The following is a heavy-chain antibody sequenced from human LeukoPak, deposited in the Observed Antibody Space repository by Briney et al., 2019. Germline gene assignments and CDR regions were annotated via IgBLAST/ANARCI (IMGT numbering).Heavy chain of an antibody. Sequence: GGSLRLSCAASGFTFSSYAMSWVRQAPGKGLEWVSAISGSGGSTYYADSVKGRFTISRDNSKNTLYLQMNSLRAEDTAVYYCARDPFGWNSCDSWGQGTLVTVSS. D-gene: IGHD4-23*01. CDR3: ARDPFGWNSCDS. J-gene: IGHJ5*01. V-gene: IGHV3-23*01. CDR1: GFTFSSYA. CDR2: ISGSGGST.